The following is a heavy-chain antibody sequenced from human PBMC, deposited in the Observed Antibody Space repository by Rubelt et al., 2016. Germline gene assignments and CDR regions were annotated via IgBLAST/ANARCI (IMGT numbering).Heavy chain of an antibody. CDR1: GGSFSGYS. Sequence: QVQLQESGPGLLKPSETLSLTCAVYGGSFSGYSWSWIRQPPGQGLEWIGEVTDTGTTNYNPSLRRQVSISVDTSKSQFSLKLSSVIAAETAVYYCVGRGVTFVYWDQGTLVTVSS. V-gene: IGHV4-34*01. CDR2: VTDTGTT. CDR3: VGRGVTFVY. J-gene: IGHJ4*02. D-gene: IGHD3-10*01.